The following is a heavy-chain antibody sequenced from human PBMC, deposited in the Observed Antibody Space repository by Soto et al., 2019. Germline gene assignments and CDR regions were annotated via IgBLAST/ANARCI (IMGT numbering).Heavy chain of an antibody. CDR2: IYSSGST. Sequence: QVQLQESGPGLVKPSETLSLTCTVSGGSISGYYWSWIRQPPGTGLEWIGYIYSSGSTNYNPSLKSRATLSVDTSRNQFSLKLTSVTAADTAVYYCARLVKSYDYYYYYMDVWGKGTTVTVSS. CDR1: GGSISGYY. CDR3: ARLVKSYDYYYYYMDV. V-gene: IGHV4-59*08. D-gene: IGHD3-22*01. J-gene: IGHJ6*03.